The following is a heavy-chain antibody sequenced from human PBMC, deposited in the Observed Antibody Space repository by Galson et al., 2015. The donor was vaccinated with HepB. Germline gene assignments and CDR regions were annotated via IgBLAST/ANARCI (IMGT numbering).Heavy chain of an antibody. Sequence: SLRLSCAASGSILSSYRMNWVRQAPGKGLEWVNPMSSSTNYIDYAHSVKRRFTVSIDNAKNSLFLQMNSLRAEDTAVYYCATNTPAAVMRASGMDVWGQGTAVTVSS. D-gene: IGHD2-2*01. CDR1: GSILSSYR. V-gene: IGHV3-21*01. CDR3: ATNTPAAVMRASGMDV. CDR2: MSSSTNYI. J-gene: IGHJ6*02.